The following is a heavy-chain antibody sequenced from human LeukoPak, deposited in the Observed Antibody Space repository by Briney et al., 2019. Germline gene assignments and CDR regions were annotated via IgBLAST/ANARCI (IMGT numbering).Heavy chain of an antibody. CDR1: GFTFSTYA. V-gene: IGHV3-23*01. CDR2: IRGSGDST. J-gene: IGHJ4*02. Sequence: GGSLRLSCAASGFTFSTYAMRWVRQAPGKGLEWVSGIRGSGDSTYYADSVKGRFTISRDNSKNTLYLQMNSLRAEDTAVYYCAKGHTDSEWLYFDSWGQGSLVTVSS. CDR3: AKGHTDSEWLYFDS. D-gene: IGHD5-12*01.